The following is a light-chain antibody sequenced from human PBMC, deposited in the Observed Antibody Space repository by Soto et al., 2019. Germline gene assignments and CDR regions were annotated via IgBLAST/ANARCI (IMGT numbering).Light chain of an antibody. CDR2: DVS. Sequence: QSALTQPASVSGSPGQSITISCTGGSSDVGSYNFVSWYQQHPGKAPKLMIYDVSKRPSGVSNRFSGSKSGNTASLTISGLHAEDEAEYYCCSYAGTSTWVFGGGTKLTVL. J-gene: IGLJ3*02. CDR3: CSYAGTSTWV. CDR1: SSDVGSYNF. V-gene: IGLV2-23*02.